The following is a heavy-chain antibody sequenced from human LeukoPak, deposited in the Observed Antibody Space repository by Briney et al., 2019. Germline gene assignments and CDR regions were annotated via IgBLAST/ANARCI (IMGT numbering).Heavy chain of an antibody. Sequence: SETLSLTCTVSGGSISSGGYYWTWIRQHPGKGLEWIGYIYYSGSTYYSPSLRSRLTISVDTSKNQFSLNLTSVTAADTAVYYCARREQGEDYFYYWGQGTLVTVSS. J-gene: IGHJ4*02. CDR2: IYYSGST. D-gene: IGHD3-16*01. V-gene: IGHV4-31*03. CDR1: GGSISSGGYY. CDR3: ARREQGEDYFYY.